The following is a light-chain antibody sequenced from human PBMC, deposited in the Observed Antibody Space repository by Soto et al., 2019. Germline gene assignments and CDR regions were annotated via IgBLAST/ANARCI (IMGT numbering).Light chain of an antibody. CDR3: QQTYISPNT. CDR2: AAS. CDR1: QSIGTF. V-gene: IGKV1-39*01. J-gene: IGKJ2*01. Sequence: DIQMTQSPSSLSASVGDRVSIACRASQSIGTFLHWYQQKPGNAPKLLFYAASTLQNVVPSRFSGRGSGTDFTLTIFSLQPEDFGIYYCQQTYISPNTFGQGTKLEIK.